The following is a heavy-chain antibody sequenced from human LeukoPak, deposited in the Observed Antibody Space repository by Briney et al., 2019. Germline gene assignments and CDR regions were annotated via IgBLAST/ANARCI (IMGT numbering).Heavy chain of an antibody. Sequence: KPSETLSLTCTVSGGSISSYYWSWIRQPPGKGLEWIGYIYYSVTTNYNPSLKSRVTISVATSKNQFSLNLSSVTAADTAVYYCERGGGGEYSSGWYDYWGQGTLVTVSS. CDR1: GGSISSYY. J-gene: IGHJ4*02. CDR3: ERGGGGEYSSGWYDY. CDR2: IYYSVTT. D-gene: IGHD6-19*01. V-gene: IGHV4-59*01.